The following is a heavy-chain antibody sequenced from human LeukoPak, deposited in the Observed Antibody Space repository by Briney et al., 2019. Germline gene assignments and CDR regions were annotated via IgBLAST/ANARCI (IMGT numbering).Heavy chain of an antibody. D-gene: IGHD1-7*01. CDR2: IYYSGST. Sequence: SETLSLTCTVSGGSISSGGYYWSWIRQHPGKGLEWIGYIYYSGSTYYNPSLKSRVTISVDTSKNQFSLKLSSVTAADTAVYYCARGAGELLPFDYWGQGTLVTVSS. V-gene: IGHV4-31*03. CDR3: ARGAGELLPFDY. J-gene: IGHJ4*02. CDR1: GGSISSGGYY.